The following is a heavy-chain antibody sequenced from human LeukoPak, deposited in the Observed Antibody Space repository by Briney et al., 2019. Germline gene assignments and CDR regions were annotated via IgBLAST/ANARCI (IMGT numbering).Heavy chain of an antibody. D-gene: IGHD1-26*01. J-gene: IGHJ5*02. CDR1: GGTFSSYA. Sequence: SVKVSCKASGGTFSSYAISWVRQAPGQGLEWMGGIIPIFGTANYAQKFQGRVTMTRNTSISTAYMELSSLRSEDTAVYYCARGLIGGSRRGWFDPWGQGTLVTVSS. CDR2: IIPIFGTA. CDR3: ARGLIGGSRRGWFDP. V-gene: IGHV1-69*05.